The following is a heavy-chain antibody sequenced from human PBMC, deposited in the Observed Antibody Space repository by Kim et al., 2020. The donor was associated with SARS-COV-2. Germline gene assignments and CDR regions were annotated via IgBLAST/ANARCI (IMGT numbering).Heavy chain of an antibody. Sequence: YADSGKGRFTISRDNSKNTLYLQMNSLRAEDTAGYYCARAMTGGYYYGMDVWGQGTTVTVSS. V-gene: IGHV3-30*01. CDR3: ARAMTGGYYYGMDV. D-gene: IGHD3-9*01. J-gene: IGHJ6*02.